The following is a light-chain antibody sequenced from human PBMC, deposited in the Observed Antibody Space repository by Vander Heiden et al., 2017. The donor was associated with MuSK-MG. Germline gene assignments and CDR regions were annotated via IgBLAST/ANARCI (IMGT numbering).Light chain of an antibody. Sequence: DIQMTQSPSSLSASVGDRVTITGQASQDITNYLNWYQQKPGKAPKFSGSGSGTEFTLTISRLQPEDIATYYCQQNENLPYTFGQGTKVEIK. CDR1: QDITNY. V-gene: IGKV1-33*01. J-gene: IGKJ2*01. CDR3: QQNENLPYT.